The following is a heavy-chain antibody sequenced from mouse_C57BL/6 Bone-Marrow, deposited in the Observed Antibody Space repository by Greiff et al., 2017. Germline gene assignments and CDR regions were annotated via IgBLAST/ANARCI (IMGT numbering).Heavy chain of an antibody. Sequence: EVKLEESGEGLVKPGGSLKLSCAASGFTFSSYAMSWVRQTPEKRLEWVAYISSGGDYTYYADTVKGRFTISRDNARNTLYLQMSSLKSEDTAMYYCTRGIFDYWVQGTTLTDCS. CDR3: TRGIFDY. CDR2: ISSGGDYT. J-gene: IGHJ2*01. CDR1: GFTFSSYA. V-gene: IGHV5-9-1*02.